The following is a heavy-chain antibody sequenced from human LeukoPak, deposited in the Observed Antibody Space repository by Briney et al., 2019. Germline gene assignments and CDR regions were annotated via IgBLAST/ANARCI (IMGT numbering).Heavy chain of an antibody. V-gene: IGHV4-34*01. J-gene: IGHJ6*04. CDR1: GGSFSGYY. Sequence: SETLSLTCAVYGGSFSGYYWSWIRQPPGEGLEWIGEINHSGSTNYNPSLKSRVTISVDTSKNQFSLKLSSVTAADTAVYYCARQRALGDYYYYYGMDVWGKGTTVTVSS. CDR3: ARQRALGDYYYYYGMDV. D-gene: IGHD6-25*01. CDR2: INHSGST.